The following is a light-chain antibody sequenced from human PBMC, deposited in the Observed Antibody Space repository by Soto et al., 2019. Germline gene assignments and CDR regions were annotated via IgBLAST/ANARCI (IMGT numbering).Light chain of an antibody. CDR3: QHLYIYPPAT. V-gene: IGKV1-9*01. CDR1: QGISSY. Sequence: IQLTQSPSSLSASVGDRVTITCRASQGISSYLAWYQQKPGKAPKLLIYGASTLKSGVPSRFSGSGSGTDFTLTINSLQPEDFATYYCQHLYIYPPATFGPGTKVDIK. CDR2: GAS. J-gene: IGKJ3*01.